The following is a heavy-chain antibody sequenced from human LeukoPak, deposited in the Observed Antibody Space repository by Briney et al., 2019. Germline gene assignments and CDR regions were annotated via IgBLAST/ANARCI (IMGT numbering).Heavy chain of an antibody. D-gene: IGHD3-22*01. J-gene: IGHJ4*02. CDR1: GYTLTEYS. CDR3: VTVEREYFDTSGYFNY. CDR2: FDPDDGEI. Sequence: ASVRVSCNISGYTLTEYSMNWVRQAPGKGLEWMGGFDPDDGEIIYAQKFQGRVTMTEDTSTDTAYMELSSLRSDDTAIYYCVTVEREYFDTSGYFNYWGQGTLVTVSA. V-gene: IGHV1-24*01.